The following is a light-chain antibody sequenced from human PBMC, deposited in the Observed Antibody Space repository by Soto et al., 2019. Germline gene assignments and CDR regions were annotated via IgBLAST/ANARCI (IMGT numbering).Light chain of an antibody. J-gene: IGKJ5*01. CDR1: QSITNW. V-gene: IGKV1-5*01. CDR3: QQSYSTPIT. Sequence: GDRVIITCRASQSITNWLAWYQQKPGKAPNLLIYDASSLQSGVPSRFSGSGFGTEFTPTISSLQPDDFATYYCQQSYSTPITFGQGTRLEIK. CDR2: DAS.